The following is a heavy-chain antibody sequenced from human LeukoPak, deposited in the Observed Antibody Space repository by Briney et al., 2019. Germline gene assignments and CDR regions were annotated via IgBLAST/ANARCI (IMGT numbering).Heavy chain of an antibody. Sequence: GGSLRLSCAASGFTVSNNYMSWVRQAPGKGLEWVSVIYSGDNTYYVESVKGRFTISRDNSKNALFLQMNRLRAEDTAVYYCAGRRVLDASFDYWGQGTLVTVSS. CDR1: GFTVSNNY. CDR2: IYSGDNT. J-gene: IGHJ4*02. CDR3: AGRRVLDASFDY. V-gene: IGHV3-66*02. D-gene: IGHD3-16*01.